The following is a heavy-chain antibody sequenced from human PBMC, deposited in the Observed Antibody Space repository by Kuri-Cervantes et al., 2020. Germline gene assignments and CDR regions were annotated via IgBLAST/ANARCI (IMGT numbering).Heavy chain of an antibody. Sequence: SVKVSCKASGGTFNTYAYNWVRQAPGQGLEWMGGIIPILGTANYAQKFQGRVTITTDESTRTAYMELSSLRSEDTAVYYCARRMVRGVIRTRLNWFDPWGQGTLVTVSS. J-gene: IGHJ5*02. V-gene: IGHV1-69*05. CDR3: ARRMVRGVIRTRLNWFDP. CDR1: GGTFNTYA. D-gene: IGHD3-10*01. CDR2: IIPILGTA.